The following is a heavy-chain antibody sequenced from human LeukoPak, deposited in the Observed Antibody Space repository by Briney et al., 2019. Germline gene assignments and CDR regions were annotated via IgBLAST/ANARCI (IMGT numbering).Heavy chain of an antibody. CDR3: ARGRDNRIDP. Sequence: SETLSLTCAVYGGSFSGYYWSWIRQPPGKGLEWIGEINHSGSTNYNPSLKSRVTISVDTSKNQFSLQLNSVTPEDTAVYYCARGRDNRIDPWGQGTLVTVSS. J-gene: IGHJ5*02. V-gene: IGHV4-34*01. CDR1: GGSFSGYY. CDR2: INHSGST. D-gene: IGHD3-10*01.